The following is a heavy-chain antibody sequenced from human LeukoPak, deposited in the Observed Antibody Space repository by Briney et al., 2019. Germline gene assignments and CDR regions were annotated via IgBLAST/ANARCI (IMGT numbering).Heavy chain of an antibody. CDR2: IIPIFGTA. V-gene: IGHV1-69*01. D-gene: IGHD4-17*01. CDR1: GGTFSSYA. Sequence: GSSVKVSCKASGGTFSSYAISWVRQAPGQGLEWMGGIIPIFGTANYAQKFQGRVTITADESTSTAYMELSSLRSEDTAVYYCAETTVTTAGPQLDPWGQGTLVTVSS. CDR3: AETTVTTAGPQLDP. J-gene: IGHJ5*02.